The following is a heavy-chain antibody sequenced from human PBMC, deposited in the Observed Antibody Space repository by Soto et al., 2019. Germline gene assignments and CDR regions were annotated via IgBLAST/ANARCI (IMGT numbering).Heavy chain of an antibody. V-gene: IGHV3-30*03. CDR3: ARGSFVTHYYYYHMDV. Sequence: AGGSLRLSCAASGFTFSSYGMHWGRPAPGKGLEWVAVISYDGSNKYYADSVKGRFTISRDNSKNTLYLQMNSLRAEDTAVYYCARGSFVTHYYYYHMDVWGKGTPVTVSS. D-gene: IGHD2-21*02. CDR2: ISYDGSNK. CDR1: GFTFSSYG. J-gene: IGHJ6*03.